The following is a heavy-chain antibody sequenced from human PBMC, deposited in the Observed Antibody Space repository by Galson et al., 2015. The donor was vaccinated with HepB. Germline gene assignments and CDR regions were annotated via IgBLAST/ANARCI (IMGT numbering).Heavy chain of an antibody. J-gene: IGHJ6*02. CDR2: TYYRSKWYI. CDR1: GDSVSSNHAV. V-gene: IGHV6-1*01. Sequence: CAISGDSVSSNHAVWNWIRQSPSRGLEWLGRTYYRSKWYIDYATSVRSRITINPDTSRSQFSLHLSSVTPENTAVYYCAYGSDVWGQGTTVIVSS. CDR3: AYGSDV.